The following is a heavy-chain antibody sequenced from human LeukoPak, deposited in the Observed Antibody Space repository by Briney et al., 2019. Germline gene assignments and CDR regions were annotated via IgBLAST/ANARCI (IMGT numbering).Heavy chain of an antibody. CDR1: GGSITTTNY. V-gene: IGHV4-4*02. CDR3: SRESGPFCPFGH. Sequence: SETLSLTCGVSGGSITTTNYWSRVRQPPGGGLEWIGEVSLAGRTRYNPSLKNRVNISIDESKNHLYLNLASVTAADTAVYYCSRESGPFCPFGHWGQGTLVAVTS. J-gene: IGHJ4*02. D-gene: IGHD1-26*01. CDR2: VSLAGRT.